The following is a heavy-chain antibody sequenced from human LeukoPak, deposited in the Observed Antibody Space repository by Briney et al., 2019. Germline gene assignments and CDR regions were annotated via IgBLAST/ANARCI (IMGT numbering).Heavy chain of an antibody. CDR2: FVVGRGNT. Sequence: GTSVKVSYKASGFTFTSSAVQWVRQAPGPPLEWIGWFVVGRGNTNYAQKFQERVTITRDMSTSTAYMELSSLRSEDTAVYYCAAGRLVGTDNWGEGTLVTVSS. CDR1: GFTFTSSA. V-gene: IGHV1-58*01. J-gene: IGHJ4*02. D-gene: IGHD1-26*01. CDR3: AAGRLVGTDN.